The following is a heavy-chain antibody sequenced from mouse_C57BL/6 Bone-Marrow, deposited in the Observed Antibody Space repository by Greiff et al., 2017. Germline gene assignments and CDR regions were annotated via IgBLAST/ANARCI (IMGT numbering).Heavy chain of an antibody. V-gene: IGHV1-75*01. J-gene: IGHJ3*01. CDR3: AREGVYYGSSSFAY. D-gene: IGHD1-1*01. CDR2: IFPGSGST. CDR1: GYTFTDYY. Sequence: QVQLKQSGPELVKPGASVKISCKASGYTFTDYYINWVKQRPGQGLEWIGWIFPGSGSTYYNEKFKGKATLTVDKSSSTAYMLLSSLTSEDSAVYFCAREGVYYGSSSFAYWGQGTLVTVSA.